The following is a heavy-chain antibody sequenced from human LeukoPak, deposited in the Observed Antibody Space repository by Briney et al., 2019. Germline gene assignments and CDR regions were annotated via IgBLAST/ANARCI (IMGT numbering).Heavy chain of an antibody. D-gene: IGHD3-10*01. J-gene: IGHJ4*02. CDR1: GFTFKSYA. Sequence: GGSLRLSCVGSGFTFKSYAMNWVRQAPGKGLEWVSGITNGGTAHYGDSVKGRFTISRDNSKSSLYLQMNTLSAEDTAVYYCAKGYFGSGSYYNPYFDYWGQGTLVTVSS. CDR3: AKGYFGSGSYYNPYFDY. CDR2: ITNGGTA. V-gene: IGHV3-23*01.